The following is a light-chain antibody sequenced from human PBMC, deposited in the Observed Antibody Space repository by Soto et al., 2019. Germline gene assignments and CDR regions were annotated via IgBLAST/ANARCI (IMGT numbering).Light chain of an antibody. CDR3: SSYTTSNTPLYV. CDR1: SSDTAGYNY. V-gene: IGLV2-14*01. Sequence: QSVLTQPPSVSGSPGQSITISCTGTSSDTAGYNYVSWYQQHPGKAPKLMIYEVSNRPSGVSNRFSGSQSGNTASLTISGLQAEDEANYYCSSYTTSNTPLYVFGTGTKVTVL. J-gene: IGLJ1*01. CDR2: EVS.